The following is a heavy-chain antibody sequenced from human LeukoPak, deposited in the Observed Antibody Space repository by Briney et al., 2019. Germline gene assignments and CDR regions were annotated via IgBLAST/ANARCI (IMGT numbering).Heavy chain of an antibody. V-gene: IGHV4-4*07. J-gene: IGHJ6*03. D-gene: IGHD2-2*02. CDR3: ARDDVPAAIRGGDYYYMDV. Sequence: SETLSLTCTVSGGSISSYYWSWIRQPAGKGLEWIGRIYTSGSTNYNPSLKSRVTISVDTSKNQFSLKLSSVTAADTAVYYCARDDVPAAIRGGDYYYMDVWGKGTTVTVSS. CDR1: GGSISSYY. CDR2: IYTSGST.